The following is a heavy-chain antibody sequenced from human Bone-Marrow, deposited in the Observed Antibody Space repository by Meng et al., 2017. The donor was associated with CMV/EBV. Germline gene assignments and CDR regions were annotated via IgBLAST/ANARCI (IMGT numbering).Heavy chain of an antibody. V-gene: IGHV4-34*01. J-gene: IGHJ1*01. D-gene: IGHD3/OR15-3a*01. CDR2: INHSGST. Sequence: QVPLQQLGAGLVTPSETLSLTCAVYGGSFSGYYWSRIRQPPGKGLEWIGEINHSGSTNYNPSLKSRVTISVDTSKNQFSLKLSSVTAADTAVYYCARRLRGTGPKYFQHWGQGTLVTVSS. CDR1: GGSFSGYY. CDR3: ARRLRGTGPKYFQH.